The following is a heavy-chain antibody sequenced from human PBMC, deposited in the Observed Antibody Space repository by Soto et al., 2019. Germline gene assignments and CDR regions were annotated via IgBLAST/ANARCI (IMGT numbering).Heavy chain of an antibody. CDR3: ARDCKPRGCFDY. Sequence: SETLSLTCAVFGGSMSSSNWWSWVRQPPGEGLEWIGEIYHSGSTNYNPSLKSRVTISVDKSKNQFSLKLSSVTAADTAVYYCARDCKPRGCFDYWGQGTLVTVSS. V-gene: IGHV4-4*02. CDR1: GGSMSSSNW. J-gene: IGHJ4*02. CDR2: IYHSGST.